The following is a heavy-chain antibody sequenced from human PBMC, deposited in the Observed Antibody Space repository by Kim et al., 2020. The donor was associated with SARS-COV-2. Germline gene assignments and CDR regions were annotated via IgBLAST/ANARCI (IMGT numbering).Heavy chain of an antibody. D-gene: IGHD3-10*01. CDR2: IKQDGSEK. Sequence: GGSLRLSCAASGFTFSSYWMSWVRQAPGKGLEWVANIKQDGSEKYYVDSVKGRFTISRDNAKNSLYLQMNSLRAEDTAVYYCARDLMSNYYGSGGWFDPWGQGTLVTVSS. V-gene: IGHV3-7*01. CDR3: ARDLMSNYYGSGGWFDP. CDR1: GFTFSSYW. J-gene: IGHJ5*02.